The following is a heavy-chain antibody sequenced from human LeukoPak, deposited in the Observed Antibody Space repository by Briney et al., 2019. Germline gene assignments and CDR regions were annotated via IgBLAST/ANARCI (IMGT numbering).Heavy chain of an antibody. CDR1: GFIFSNAW. J-gene: IGHJ4*02. D-gene: IGHD6-19*01. Sequence: GGSLRLSCTASGFIFSNAWMSWVRQGPGKGLEWVGRIKSKTDGGTTDYAAPMKGRFTVSRDDSKNTLYLQMDSLKIEDTAVYYCATGPPGYITAWYNYWGQGTLVTVSS. CDR3: ATGPPGYITAWYNY. V-gene: IGHV3-15*05. CDR2: IKSKTDGGTT.